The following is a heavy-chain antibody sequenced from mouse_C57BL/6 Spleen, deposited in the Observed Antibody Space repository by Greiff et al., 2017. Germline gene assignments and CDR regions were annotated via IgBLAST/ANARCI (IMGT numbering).Heavy chain of an antibody. CDR1: GYTFTDYY. Sequence: EVQLQQSGPELVKPGASVKISCKASGYTFTDYYMNWVKQSHGKSLEWIGDINPNNGGTSYNQKFKGKATLTVDKSSSTAYMELRSLTSEDSAVYYCARRDDGYLYYAMDYWGQGTSVTVSS. D-gene: IGHD2-3*01. J-gene: IGHJ4*01. CDR3: ARRDDGYLYYAMDY. V-gene: IGHV1-26*01. CDR2: INPNNGGT.